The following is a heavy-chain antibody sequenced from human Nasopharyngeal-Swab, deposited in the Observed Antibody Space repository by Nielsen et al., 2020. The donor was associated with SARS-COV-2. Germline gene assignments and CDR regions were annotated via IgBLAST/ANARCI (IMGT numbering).Heavy chain of an antibody. Sequence: GESLKISCAASGFTFSGSAMHWVRQASGKGLEWVGRIRSKANSYATAYAASVKGRFTISRDDSKNTAYLQMNSLKTEDTAVYYCARDDPESPMVGAWYFDYWGQGTLVTVSS. D-gene: IGHD3-10*02. CDR2: IRSKANSYAT. V-gene: IGHV3-73*01. CDR3: ARDDPESPMVGAWYFDY. J-gene: IGHJ4*02. CDR1: GFTFSGSA.